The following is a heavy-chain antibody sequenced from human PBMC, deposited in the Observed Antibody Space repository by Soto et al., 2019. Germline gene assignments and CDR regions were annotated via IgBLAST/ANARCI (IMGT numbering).Heavy chain of an antibody. D-gene: IGHD3-10*01. CDR2: VNPNNGDT. Sequence: QVQLVQSGAELKKPGASVKVSCKASGYTFSNYDMNWVRQATGQGPEWIGWVNPNNGDTGYAQKFQGRVTLTTDISTTTASMELTSLRSDDTAIYYCAKVSRKGSAIDFDYWGQGTLITVSS. CDR1: GYTFSNYD. CDR3: AKVSRKGSAIDFDY. V-gene: IGHV1-8*01. J-gene: IGHJ4*02.